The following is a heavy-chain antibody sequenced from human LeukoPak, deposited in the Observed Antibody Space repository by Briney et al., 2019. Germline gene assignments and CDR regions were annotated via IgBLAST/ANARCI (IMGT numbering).Heavy chain of an antibody. CDR1: GYTFTSYG. V-gene: IGHV1-18*01. Sequence: ASVKVSCKASGYTFTSYGISWVRQSPGQGLEWMGWISAYNGNTNYAQKFQGRVTITTDESTSTAYMELSSLRSEDTAVYYCARSRRVYYDSSGSISPPYFDYWGQGTLVTVSS. J-gene: IGHJ4*02. D-gene: IGHD3-22*01. CDR2: ISAYNGNT. CDR3: ARSRRVYYDSSGSISPPYFDY.